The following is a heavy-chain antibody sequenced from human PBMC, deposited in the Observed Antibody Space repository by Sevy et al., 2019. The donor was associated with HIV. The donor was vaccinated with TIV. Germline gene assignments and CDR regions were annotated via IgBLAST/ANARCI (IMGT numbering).Heavy chain of an antibody. CDR1: GFTFSSYA. Sequence: GGSLRLSCAASGFTFSSYAMHWVRQAPGKGMEWVAVISYDGSNKYYAHSVKGRFTISRDNSKNTLYLQMNSLRAEDTAVYYCASPRDDYGDYYFDYWGQGTLVTVSS. CDR3: ASPRDDYGDYYFDY. J-gene: IGHJ4*02. V-gene: IGHV3-30-3*01. D-gene: IGHD4-17*01. CDR2: ISYDGSNK.